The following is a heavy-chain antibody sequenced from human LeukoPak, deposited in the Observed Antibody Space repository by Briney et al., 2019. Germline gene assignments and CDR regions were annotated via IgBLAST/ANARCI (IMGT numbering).Heavy chain of an antibody. CDR3: ASRIKSGWYANYFDY. CDR1: GYTFTSYA. J-gene: IGHJ4*02. D-gene: IGHD6-19*01. CDR2: IIPIFGTA. Sequence: ASVKVSCKASGYTFTSYAISWVRQAPGQGLEWMGGIIPIFGTANYAQKFQGRVTITADESTSTAYMELSSLRSEDTAVYYCASRIKSGWYANYFDYWGQRTLVTVSS. V-gene: IGHV1-69*13.